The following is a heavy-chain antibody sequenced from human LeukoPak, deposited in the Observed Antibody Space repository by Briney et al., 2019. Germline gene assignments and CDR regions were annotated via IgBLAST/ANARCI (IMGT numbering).Heavy chain of an antibody. Sequence: GGSLRLSCAASGFTFDDYAMHWVRQAPGKGLEWVSGISWNSGSIGYADSVKGRFTISRDNAKNSLYLQMNSLRAEDTALYYCAKDQSYDFWSGYSGWFDPWGQGTLVTVSS. D-gene: IGHD3-3*01. CDR1: GFTFDDYA. V-gene: IGHV3-9*01. CDR2: ISWNSGSI. J-gene: IGHJ5*02. CDR3: AKDQSYDFWSGYSGWFDP.